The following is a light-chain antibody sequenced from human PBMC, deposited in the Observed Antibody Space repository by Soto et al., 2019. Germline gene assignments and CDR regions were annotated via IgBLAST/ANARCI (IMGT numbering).Light chain of an antibody. V-gene: IGLV1-51*01. J-gene: IGLJ2*01. CDR2: DDK. CDR1: SSNIGIHY. Sequence: QSVLTQPPSVSAAPGQKVTISCSGGSSNIGIHYVSWFQQLPGTAPKHLIFDDKKRPSEIPDRFSGSKSDTVATLANNRLQTGDEDDYYCGAWDDTLSAVIFGGGTKVTVL. CDR3: GAWDDTLSAVI.